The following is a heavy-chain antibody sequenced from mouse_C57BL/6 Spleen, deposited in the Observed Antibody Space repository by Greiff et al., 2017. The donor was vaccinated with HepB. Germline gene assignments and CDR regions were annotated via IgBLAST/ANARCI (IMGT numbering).Heavy chain of an antibody. D-gene: IGHD2-12*01. CDR3: AKLRRDYYAMDY. CDR1: GFTFTDYY. Sequence: DVQLVESGGGLVQPGGSLSLSCAASGFTFTDYYMSWVRQPPGKALEWLGFIRNKANGYTTEYSASVKGRFTISRDNSQSILYLQMNALRAEDSATYYCAKLRRDYYAMDYWGQGTSVTVSS. CDR2: IRNKANGYTT. V-gene: IGHV7-3*01. J-gene: IGHJ4*01.